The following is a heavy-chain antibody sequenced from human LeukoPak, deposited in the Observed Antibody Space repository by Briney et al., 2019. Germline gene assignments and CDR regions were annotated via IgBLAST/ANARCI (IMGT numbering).Heavy chain of an antibody. Sequence: PGGSLRLSCAASGFTFSDYYMSWIRQAPGKGLEWVSYISSSSSYTNYADSVKGRFTISRDNAKNSLYLQMNSLRAEDTAVYYCASWDYGAYDGFDYWGQGTLVTVSS. V-gene: IGHV3-11*06. CDR3: ASWDYGAYDGFDY. CDR2: ISSSSSYT. J-gene: IGHJ4*02. CDR1: GFTFSDYY. D-gene: IGHD4-17*01.